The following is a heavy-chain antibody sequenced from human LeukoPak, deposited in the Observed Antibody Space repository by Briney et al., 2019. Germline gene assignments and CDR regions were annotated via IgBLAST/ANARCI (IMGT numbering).Heavy chain of an antibody. D-gene: IGHD3-10*01. CDR1: GYTFTSYA. J-gene: IGHJ4*02. CDR2: INAGNGKT. CDR3: ARGAMVREPFDY. Sequence: RASVKVSCKASGYTFTSYAMHWVRQAPGQRLEWMGWINAGNGKTKYSQQFQGRVTITRDTSASTVYMELSSLRSEDTAVYYCARGAMVREPFDYWGQGTLVTVSS. V-gene: IGHV1-3*01.